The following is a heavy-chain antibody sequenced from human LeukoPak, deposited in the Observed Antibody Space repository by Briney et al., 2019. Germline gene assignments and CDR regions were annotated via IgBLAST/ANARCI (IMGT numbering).Heavy chain of an antibody. CDR1: GFSFTNYW. Sequence: GGSLRLSCAASGFSFTNYWMHWVRQAPGKGLVWVSHINSDGSATRYADSVKGRFTISRDNAMNTLYLQMNSLRGEDTAVYYCASPGGYSYDKAFDYWGQGTLVTVSS. J-gene: IGHJ4*02. V-gene: IGHV3-74*01. D-gene: IGHD5-18*01. CDR3: ASPGGYSYDKAFDY. CDR2: INSDGSAT.